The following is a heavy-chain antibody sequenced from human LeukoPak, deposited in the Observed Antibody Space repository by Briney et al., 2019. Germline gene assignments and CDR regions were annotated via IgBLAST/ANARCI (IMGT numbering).Heavy chain of an antibody. CDR2: INPNSGGT. V-gene: IGHV1-2*02. J-gene: IGHJ4*02. D-gene: IGHD6-13*01. Sequence: ASVKVSCKASGYTFTGYYMHWVRQTPGQGLEWMGWINPNSGGTNYAQKFQGRVTMTRDTSISAAYMELSRLRSDDTAVYYCASGQSIAAAPLDYWGQGTLVTVSS. CDR1: GYTFTGYY. CDR3: ASGQSIAAAPLDY.